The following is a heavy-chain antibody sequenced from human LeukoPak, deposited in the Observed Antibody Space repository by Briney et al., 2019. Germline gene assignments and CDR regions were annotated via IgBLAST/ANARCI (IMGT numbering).Heavy chain of an antibody. Sequence: SETLSLTCTVSGGSISSGDYYWSWIRQPPGKGLEWIGYIYYSGSTYCNPSLKSRVTISVDTSKSQFSLKLSSVTAADTAVYYCASVVGATTEYYFDYWGQGTLVTVSS. CDR3: ASVVGATTEYYFDY. CDR1: GGSISSGDYY. D-gene: IGHD1-26*01. J-gene: IGHJ4*02. CDR2: IYYSGST. V-gene: IGHV4-30-4*08.